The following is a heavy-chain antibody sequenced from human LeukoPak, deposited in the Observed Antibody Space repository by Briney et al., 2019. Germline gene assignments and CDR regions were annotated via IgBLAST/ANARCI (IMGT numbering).Heavy chain of an antibody. CDR2: IKQDGSEK. J-gene: IGHJ4*02. V-gene: IGHV3-7*01. D-gene: IGHD3-10*01. CDR1: GFTFSSYE. Sequence: GGSLRLSCAASGFTFSSYEMNWVRQAPGKGLEWVANIKQDGSEKYYVDSVKGQSTISRDNAKNSLYLQMNSLRADDTAVYYCARRFGYYGSGSHYNFDYWGQGTLVTVSS. CDR3: ARRFGYYGSGSHYNFDY.